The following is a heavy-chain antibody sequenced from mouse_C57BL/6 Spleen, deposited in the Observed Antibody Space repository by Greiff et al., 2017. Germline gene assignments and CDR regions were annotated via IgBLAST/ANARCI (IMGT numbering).Heavy chain of an antibody. D-gene: IGHD2-3*01. Sequence: QVHVKQPGAELVRPGSSVKLSCKASGYTFTSYWMHWVKQRPIQGLEWIGNIDPSDSETHYNQKFKDKATLTVDKSSSTAYMQLSSLTSEDSAVYYCARGRGLLPFDYWGQGTTLTVSS. V-gene: IGHV1-52*01. CDR2: IDPSDSET. CDR3: ARGRGLLPFDY. CDR1: GYTFTSYW. J-gene: IGHJ2*01.